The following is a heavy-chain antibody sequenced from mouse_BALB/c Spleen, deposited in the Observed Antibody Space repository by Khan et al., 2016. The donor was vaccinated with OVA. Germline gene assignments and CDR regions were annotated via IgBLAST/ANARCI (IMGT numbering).Heavy chain of an antibody. CDR3: ARGGYSAFAY. D-gene: IGHD2-3*01. J-gene: IGHJ3*01. V-gene: IGHV1-77*01. CDR1: GYTFSDYV. CDR2: IFPGSDIP. Sequence: QMQLEESGPELVKPGASLKVSCKASGYTFSDYVIGWVKKKTRQGLEWIGDIFPGSDIPYYNEKFKGKATLTADKSSSTAYMQLSSLTSEDSAVYFCARGGYSAFAYWGQGTLVTVSA.